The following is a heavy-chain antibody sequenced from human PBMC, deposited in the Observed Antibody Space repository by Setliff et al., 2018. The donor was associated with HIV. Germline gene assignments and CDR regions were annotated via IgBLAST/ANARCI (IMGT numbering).Heavy chain of an antibody. J-gene: IGHJ4*02. D-gene: IGHD5-18*01. CDR3: ARDQKGYSYGYFDS. CDR1: GDSISGYY. Sequence: SETLSLTCTSSGDSISGYYWSWIRQPAGKGLEWIGRMHTSGNTNYNPSLKSRVTMSVDTSKNQFSLRLSSVTAADTAVHYCARDQKGYSYGYFDSWGQGTLVTVSS. V-gene: IGHV4-4*07. CDR2: MHTSGNT.